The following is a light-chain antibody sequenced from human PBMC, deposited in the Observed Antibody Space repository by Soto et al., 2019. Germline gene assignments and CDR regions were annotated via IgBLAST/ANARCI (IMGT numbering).Light chain of an antibody. CDR1: QSVSSN. V-gene: IGKV3-15*01. CDR3: QQYNNWPFT. J-gene: IGKJ4*01. CDR2: GAS. Sequence: EIVMTQSPATLSVSPGARAPLSCRASQSVSSNLAWYQQKPGQAPRLLIYGASTRATGIPARFSGSGSGTEFTLTISSLQSEDFAVYYCQQYNNWPFTFGGGTKVDI.